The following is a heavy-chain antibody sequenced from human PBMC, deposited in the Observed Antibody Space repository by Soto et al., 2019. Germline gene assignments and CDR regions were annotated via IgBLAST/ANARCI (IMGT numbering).Heavy chain of an antibody. D-gene: IGHD4-17*01. Sequence: QVQLVQSGAEVKKPGSSVKVSCKASGGTFSSYAINWVRQAPGQGLEWMGGIIPIFGTANYAQKFQGRVTITADKSTDKGQMELRRLRSEDTAVYYCASSPPPTVTMYSRYFDLWGRGTLVTVSS. CDR1: GGTFSSYA. J-gene: IGHJ2*01. CDR2: IIPIFGTA. V-gene: IGHV1-69*14. CDR3: ASSPPPTVTMYSRYFDL.